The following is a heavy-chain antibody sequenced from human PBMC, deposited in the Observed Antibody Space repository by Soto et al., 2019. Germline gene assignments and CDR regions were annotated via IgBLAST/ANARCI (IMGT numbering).Heavy chain of an antibody. CDR2: ISYDGSNK. J-gene: IGHJ4*02. V-gene: IGHV3-30-3*01. Sequence: LRLSCAASGFTFSSYAMHWVRQAPGKGLEWVAVISYDGSNKYYADSVKGRFTISRDNSKNTLYLQMNSLRAEDTAVYYCAREVVGVDTAMAPFDYWGQGTLVTVSS. D-gene: IGHD5-18*01. CDR3: AREVVGVDTAMAPFDY. CDR1: GFTFSSYA.